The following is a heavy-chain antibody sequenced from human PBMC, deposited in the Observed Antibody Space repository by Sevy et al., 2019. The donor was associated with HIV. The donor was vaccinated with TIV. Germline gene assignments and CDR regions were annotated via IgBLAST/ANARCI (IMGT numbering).Heavy chain of an antibody. CDR1: GGSISSGGYY. D-gene: IGHD3-22*01. Sequence: SETLSLTCTVSGGSISSGGYYWSWIRQHPGKGLEWSGYIYYSGSTYYNPSLKSRVTISVDTSKNQFSLKLSSVTAADTAVYYCARASYYYDSSGYYLFDYWGQGTLVTVSS. J-gene: IGHJ4*02. CDR3: ARASYYYDSSGYYLFDY. CDR2: IYYSGST. V-gene: IGHV4-31*03.